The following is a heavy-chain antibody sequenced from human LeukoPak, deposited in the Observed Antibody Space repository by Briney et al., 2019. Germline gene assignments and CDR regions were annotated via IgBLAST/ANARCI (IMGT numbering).Heavy chain of an antibody. CDR2: IYPGDSDT. V-gene: IGHV5-51*01. CDR1: GYSFTSYW. CDR3: ARLCWYDILTGYLNPLDY. D-gene: IGHD3-9*01. Sequence: GESLKISCKGSGYSFTSYWIGWVRQMPGKGLEWMGIIYPGDSDTRYSPSFQGQVTISADKSISTAYLQWSSLKASDTAMYYCARLCWYDILTGYLNPLDYWGQGTLVTVSS. J-gene: IGHJ4*02.